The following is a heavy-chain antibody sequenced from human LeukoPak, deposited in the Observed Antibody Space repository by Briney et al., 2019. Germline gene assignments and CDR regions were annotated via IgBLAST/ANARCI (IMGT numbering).Heavy chain of an antibody. Sequence: SMKVSCKASGGTFSSYAISWVRQAPGQGLEWMGGIIPIFGTANYAQKFQGRVTITADESTSTAYMELSSLRSEDTAVYYCARDYYDSSGYSTRYFDYWGQGTLVTVSS. D-gene: IGHD3-22*01. CDR1: GGTFSSYA. J-gene: IGHJ4*02. CDR3: ARDYYDSSGYSTRYFDY. CDR2: IIPIFGTA. V-gene: IGHV1-69*13.